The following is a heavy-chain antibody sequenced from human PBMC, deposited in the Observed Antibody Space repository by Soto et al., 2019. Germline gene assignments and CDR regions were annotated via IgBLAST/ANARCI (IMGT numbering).Heavy chain of an antibody. CDR2: INSDGSST. D-gene: IGHD3-22*01. CDR1: GFTFSSYW. Sequence: VGSLRLSCAASGFTFSSYWMHWVRQAPGKGLVWVSRINSDGSSTSYADSVKGRFTISRDNAKNTLYLQMNSLRAEDTAVYYCARSQYYYDSSGYYESFGDAFDIWGQGTMVTVSS. V-gene: IGHV3-74*01. CDR3: ARSQYYYDSSGYYESFGDAFDI. J-gene: IGHJ3*02.